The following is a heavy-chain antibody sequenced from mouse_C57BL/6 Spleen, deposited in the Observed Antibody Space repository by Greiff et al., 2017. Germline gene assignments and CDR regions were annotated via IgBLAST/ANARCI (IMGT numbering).Heavy chain of an antibody. CDR3: ARHYYGSSHWYFDV. D-gene: IGHD1-1*01. Sequence: EVKVEESGGGLVKPGGSLKLSCAASGFTFSDYGMHWVRQAPEKGLEWVAYISSGSSTIYYADPVKGRFTISRDNAKNTLFLQMTSLRSEDTAMYYCARHYYGSSHWYFDVWGTGTTVTVSS. V-gene: IGHV5-17*01. CDR2: ISSGSSTI. J-gene: IGHJ1*03. CDR1: GFTFSDYG.